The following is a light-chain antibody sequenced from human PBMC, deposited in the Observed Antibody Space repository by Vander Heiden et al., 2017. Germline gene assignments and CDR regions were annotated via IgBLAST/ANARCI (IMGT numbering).Light chain of an antibody. J-gene: IGKJ3*01. V-gene: IGKV1-27*01. CDR1: QGISSY. CDR2: SAS. Sequence: DIPLTQSPSSLSASVGDRVTITCRVSQGISSYLNWYRQKPGKVPKLLIYSASNLQSGVPSRVSGSGSGTDVTRTSSSMKTEDGATEEGQRTYKDPLACGPGTKVEIK. CDR3: QRTYKDPLA.